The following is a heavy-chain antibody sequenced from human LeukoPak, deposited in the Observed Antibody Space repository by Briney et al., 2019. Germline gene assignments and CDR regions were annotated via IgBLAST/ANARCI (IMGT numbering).Heavy chain of an antibody. D-gene: IGHD3-10*01. Sequence: SETLSLTCIVSGGSISSGSHYWGWIRQPPGKGLEWIGSMHYSGITYYSPSLTSRVTISVDTSKNQFSLKLSSVTAADTAVYYCARVLRPMASQYYFDYWGQGTLVTVSS. CDR3: ARVLRPMASQYYFDY. J-gene: IGHJ4*02. CDR2: MHYSGIT. V-gene: IGHV4-39*07. CDR1: GGSISSGSHY.